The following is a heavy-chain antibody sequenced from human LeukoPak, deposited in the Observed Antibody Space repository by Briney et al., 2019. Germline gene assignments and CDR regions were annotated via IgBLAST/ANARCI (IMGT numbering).Heavy chain of an antibody. D-gene: IGHD3-3*01. J-gene: IGHJ6*03. V-gene: IGHV4-59*01. CDR2: IYYSGST. CDR1: GGSFTNYY. Sequence: SETLSRNCTVSGGSFTNYYWSWIRQPPGVGLEWIGHIYYSGSTKYNPSLKSRVTISLDTSKNQFSLKLSSVTAADTAVYYCARIATTKDFWNGHSYYVDVWGKGTTVTVSS. CDR3: ARIATTKDFWNGHSYYVDV.